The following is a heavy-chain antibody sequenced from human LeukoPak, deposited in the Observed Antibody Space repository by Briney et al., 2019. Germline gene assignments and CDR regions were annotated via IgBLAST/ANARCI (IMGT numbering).Heavy chain of an antibody. CDR2: ITPIFGTA. D-gene: IGHD1-1*01. Sequence: SVKVSCKASGGTFSSYAISWVRQAPGQGLEWMGRITPIFGTANYAQKFQGRVTITTDESTSTAYMELSSLRSEDTAVYYCARDRNWNELDYWGQGTLVTVSS. J-gene: IGHJ4*02. CDR1: GGTFSSYA. V-gene: IGHV1-69*05. CDR3: ARDRNWNELDY.